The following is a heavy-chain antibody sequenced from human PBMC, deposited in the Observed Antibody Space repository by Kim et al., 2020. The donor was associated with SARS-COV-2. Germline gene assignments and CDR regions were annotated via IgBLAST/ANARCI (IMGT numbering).Heavy chain of an antibody. CDR1: GFTFSSYS. CDR2: ISSSSSTI. CDR3: ARRRRFGELKNYYYGMDV. Sequence: GGSLRLSCAASGFTFSSYSMNWVRQAPGKGLEWVSYISSSSSTIYYADSVKGRFTISRDNAKNSLYLQMNSLRDEDTAVYYCARRRRFGELKNYYYGMDVWGQGTTVTVSS. J-gene: IGHJ6*02. V-gene: IGHV3-48*02. D-gene: IGHD3-10*01.